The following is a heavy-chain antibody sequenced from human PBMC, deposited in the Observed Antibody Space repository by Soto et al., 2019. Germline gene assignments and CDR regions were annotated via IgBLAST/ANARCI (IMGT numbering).Heavy chain of an antibody. V-gene: IGHV3-23*01. CDR2: ITGSGAST. CDR1: GFTFSIYA. D-gene: IGHD1-1*01. J-gene: IGHJ4*02. Sequence: HPGGSLRLSCAASGFTFSIYAMTWVRQAPGKGLEWVSTITGSGASTYYADSVKGRFTISRDNSDNTLYLLMNSLRAEDTAVYYCAKDYPDTLDGSVFFDYWGQGTLVTVSS. CDR3: AKDYPDTLDGSVFFDY.